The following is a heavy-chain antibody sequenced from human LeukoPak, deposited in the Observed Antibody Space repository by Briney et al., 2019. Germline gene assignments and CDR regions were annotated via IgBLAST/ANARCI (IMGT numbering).Heavy chain of an antibody. Sequence: SETLSLTCTVAGGSISSYNWGWIRHPPGKGLEYIGVVYYSVTTKYNPSLKSRATISVDTSKNQFSLKLPSVTAADTAVYYCARGRYYYDSSGYYYDNWFDPWGQGTLVTVSS. CDR3: ARGRYYYDSSGYYYDNWFDP. D-gene: IGHD3-22*01. CDR2: VYYSVTT. J-gene: IGHJ5*02. V-gene: IGHV4-59*01. CDR1: GGSISSYN.